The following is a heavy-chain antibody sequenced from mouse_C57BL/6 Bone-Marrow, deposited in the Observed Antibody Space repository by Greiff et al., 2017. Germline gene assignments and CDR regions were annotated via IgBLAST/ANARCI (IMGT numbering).Heavy chain of an antibody. Sequence: EVMLVESGGGLVKPGGSLKLSCAASGFTFSSYAMSWVRQTPEKRLEWVATISDGGSYTYYPDNVKGRFTISRDNAKNNLYLQMSHLKSEDTAMYYCARDRGTTVVRPYWYFDVWGTGTTVTVSS. J-gene: IGHJ1*03. CDR2: ISDGGSYT. CDR1: GFTFSSYA. V-gene: IGHV5-4*01. CDR3: ARDRGTTVVRPYWYFDV. D-gene: IGHD1-1*01.